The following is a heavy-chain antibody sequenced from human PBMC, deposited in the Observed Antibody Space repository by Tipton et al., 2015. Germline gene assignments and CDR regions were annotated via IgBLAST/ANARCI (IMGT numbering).Heavy chain of an antibody. CDR2: ISYSGRP. V-gene: IGHV4-59*12. CDR3: ARGHYVSGWYSHYFDL. CDR1: GGSISNYY. Sequence: TLSLTCTVSGGSISNYYWNWIRQPPGKGLEWIGYISYSGRPNYNPSLRSRVTISVDASKNQFSLQRSSITAADTAVYYCARGHYVSGWYSHYFDLWGRGSLVTVSS. J-gene: IGHJ2*01. D-gene: IGHD6-19*01.